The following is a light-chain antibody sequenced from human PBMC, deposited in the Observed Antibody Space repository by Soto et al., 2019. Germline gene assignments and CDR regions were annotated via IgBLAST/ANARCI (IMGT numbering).Light chain of an antibody. CDR2: YAS. V-gene: IGKV3-15*01. J-gene: IGKJ5*01. CDR1: QSVRNN. Sequence: EIMMTQSPATLSVSPGERATLSCRASQSVRNNLAWYQQKPGQAPRLLIYYASTRATGIPARFSGSGSGTVFTLTITSLQSEDFALYYCQQYNNWPPITFGQGTRLESK. CDR3: QQYNNWPPIT.